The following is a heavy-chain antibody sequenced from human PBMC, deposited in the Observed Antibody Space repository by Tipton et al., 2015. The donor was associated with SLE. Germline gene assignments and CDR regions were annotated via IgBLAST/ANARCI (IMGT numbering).Heavy chain of an antibody. V-gene: IGHV4-59*12. Sequence: TLSLTCTVSGESIIDSYWTWIRQPPGEGLEWIGYIYYRGNTKYNPSLKSRLTISVDTSKNHFSLRLNSVTAADTAVYYCAMRRPQFWCFDYWGQGTLVTVSS. D-gene: IGHD2-8*01. CDR3: AMRRPQFWCFDY. CDR2: IYYRGNT. CDR1: GESIIDSY. J-gene: IGHJ4*02.